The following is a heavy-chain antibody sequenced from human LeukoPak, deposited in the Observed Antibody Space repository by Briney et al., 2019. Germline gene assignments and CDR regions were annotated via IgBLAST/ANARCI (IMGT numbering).Heavy chain of an antibody. CDR2: IKQDGSEK. CDR3: ARDGATFSGYDWYYYMDV. D-gene: IGHD5-12*01. CDR1: GFTLSNYW. J-gene: IGHJ6*03. Sequence: GGSLRLSCAASGFTLSNYWMTWVRQAPGKGREWVANIKQDGSEKYSVDSVKGRFTISRDNAKNSLYLQMNSLRAEDTAVYYCARDGATFSGYDWYYYMDVWGKGTTVTVSS. V-gene: IGHV3-7*01.